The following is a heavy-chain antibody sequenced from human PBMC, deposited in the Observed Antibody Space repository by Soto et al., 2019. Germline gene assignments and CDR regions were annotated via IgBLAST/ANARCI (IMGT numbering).Heavy chain of an antibody. CDR3: ARGAMVRGGIIRH. J-gene: IGHJ4*02. D-gene: IGHD3-10*01. CDR2: ITSSSSYT. V-gene: IGHV3-11*05. Sequence: QVQLVESGGGLVKPGGSLRLSCAASGFSFSDYYMTWIRQAPGKGLEWVSYITSSSSYTYYADSVKGRFTISSDNTKSSLYLQMNSLRAEDTAMYYCARGAMVRGGIIRHWGQGTLVTVSS. CDR1: GFSFSDYY.